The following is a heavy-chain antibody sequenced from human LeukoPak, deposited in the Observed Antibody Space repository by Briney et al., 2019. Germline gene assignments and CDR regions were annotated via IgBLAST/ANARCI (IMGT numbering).Heavy chain of an antibody. CDR3: AKRNTMIRGGPCFDH. CDR2: IFGTGDTT. Sequence: GGSLTLSCAASGFTFSSYAMNWVRQTPGKGLEWVSIIFGTGDTTYYADSVKGRFTVSRDNSKNTLYLQMNDLRPEDTAKYYCAKRNTMIRGGPCFDHWGQGLLVTVSS. CDR1: GFTFSSYA. V-gene: IGHV3-23*01. D-gene: IGHD3-10*01. J-gene: IGHJ4*02.